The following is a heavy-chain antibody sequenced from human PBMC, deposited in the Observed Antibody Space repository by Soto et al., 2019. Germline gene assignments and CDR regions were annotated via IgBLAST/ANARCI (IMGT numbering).Heavy chain of an antibody. CDR2: ISGSGGST. Sequence: GGSLRLSCAASGFTFSSYAMSWVRQAPGKGLEWVSAISGSGGSTYYADSVKGRFTISRDNSKNTLYLQMNSLRAEDTAVYYCAKDLDTINSVVTATFDYWGQGTLVTVSS. CDR1: GFTFSSYA. V-gene: IGHV3-23*01. D-gene: IGHD2-21*02. J-gene: IGHJ4*02. CDR3: AKDLDTINSVVTATFDY.